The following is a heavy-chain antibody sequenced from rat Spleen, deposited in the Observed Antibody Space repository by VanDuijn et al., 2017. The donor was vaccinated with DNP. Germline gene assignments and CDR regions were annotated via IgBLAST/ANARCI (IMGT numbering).Heavy chain of an antibody. CDR3: SKDGTSDCYNHFDY. V-gene: IGHV5-58*01. CDR1: GFTFSSHW. CDR2: INKDGGGT. Sequence: ELQLVESGGGLVQPGRSLKLSCVASGFTFSSHWMYWIRQVPGKGLDWVASINKDGGGTYYQDSVKGRFTISRDNAENTVYVQMNSLRSEETANYYCSKDGTSDCYNHFDYWGQGVMVTVSA. D-gene: IGHD1-2*01. J-gene: IGHJ2*01.